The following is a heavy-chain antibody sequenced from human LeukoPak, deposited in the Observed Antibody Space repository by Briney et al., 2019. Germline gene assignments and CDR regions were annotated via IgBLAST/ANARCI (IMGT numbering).Heavy chain of an antibody. J-gene: IGHJ4*02. V-gene: IGHV3-23*01. CDR2: ISGSGDTT. D-gene: IGHD2-15*01. CDR1: GFTFSSYA. Sequence: GGSLRLSCATSGFTFSSYALTWVRQAPGMGLEWVSAISGSGDTTYYADSVKGRFTISRDNSKNTLYLQMNSLRAEDTAVYYCAKLLVVVAATSDYWGQGTLVTVSS. CDR3: AKLLVVVAATSDY.